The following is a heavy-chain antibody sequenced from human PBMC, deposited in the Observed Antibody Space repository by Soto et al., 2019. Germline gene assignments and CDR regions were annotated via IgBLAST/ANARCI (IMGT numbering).Heavy chain of an antibody. D-gene: IGHD6-19*01. J-gene: IGHJ4*02. CDR2: IYYSGST. CDR1: GGSISGYH. V-gene: IGHV4-59*01. CDR3: ARNSGWYSHDY. Sequence: QVQLQESGPGLVKPSETLSLTCTVFGGSISGYHWSWIRQPPGKGLEWIGYIYYSGSTNTNYNSSLKSRVTISVDTSKNQFSLKLSSVTAADTAVYYWARNSGWYSHDYWGQGTLVTVSS.